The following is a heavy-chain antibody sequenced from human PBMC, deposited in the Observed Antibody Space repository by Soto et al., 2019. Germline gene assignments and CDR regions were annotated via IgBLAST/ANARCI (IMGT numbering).Heavy chain of an antibody. V-gene: IGHV3-23*01. D-gene: IGHD6-19*01. CDR1: GFTFSGYA. CDR3: ARRSSGWYFDY. J-gene: IGHJ4*02. CDR2: ISGSGDST. Sequence: EVQLLESGGGLVQPGGSLRLSWAASGFTFSGYAMNWVRQAPGKGLEWVSVISGSGDSTYYADSVKGRFTISRDNSKNTLYLQMNSLRAEDTAVYYCARRSSGWYFDYWGQGNLVTVSS.